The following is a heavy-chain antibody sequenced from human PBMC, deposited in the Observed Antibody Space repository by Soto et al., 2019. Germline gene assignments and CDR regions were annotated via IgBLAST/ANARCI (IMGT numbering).Heavy chain of an antibody. J-gene: IGHJ4*02. D-gene: IGHD6-19*01. CDR3: AHRRWHSSGWYFFDY. CDR1: GFSLSTNEVG. V-gene: IGHV2-5*02. CDR2: IYWDDDR. Sequence: SGPTLVNPTQTLTLTCTFSGFSLSTNEVGVGWIRQPPGKALEWLALIYWDDDRRYSPSLKSRLSITKDTSKNQVVLTMTNMDPVDTATYYCAHRRWHSSGWYFFDYWGQGTLVTVSS.